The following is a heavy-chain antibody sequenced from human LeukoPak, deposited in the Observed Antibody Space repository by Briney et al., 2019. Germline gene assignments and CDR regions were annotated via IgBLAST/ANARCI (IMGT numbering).Heavy chain of an antibody. CDR2: LIPILGTA. V-gene: IGHV1-69*05. D-gene: IGHD5/OR15-5a*01. J-gene: IGHJ4*02. CDR3: ARCLGDMYYFDY. CDR1: GGTFSSYA. Sequence: AASVTVSYMASGGTFSSYAISWVRQAPGQGLEWMGGLIPILGTANYAQKFQGRVTITTDESTSTAYMELSSLRSEDTAVYYCARCLGDMYYFDYWGQGTLVTVSS.